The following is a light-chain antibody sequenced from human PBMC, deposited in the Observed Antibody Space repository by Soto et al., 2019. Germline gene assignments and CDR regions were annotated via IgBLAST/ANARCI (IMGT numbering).Light chain of an antibody. V-gene: IGKV1-13*02. J-gene: IGKJ4*01. Sequence: AIQLTQSPSSLSASVGDRVTINCRASQGISSALAWYQQRPGKAPKLLIYDASSLETGVPSRFSGYGSGTDFTLTISSLQPEEFATYYCQQFDSFPLTFGGGTKVEFK. CDR3: QQFDSFPLT. CDR1: QGISSA. CDR2: DAS.